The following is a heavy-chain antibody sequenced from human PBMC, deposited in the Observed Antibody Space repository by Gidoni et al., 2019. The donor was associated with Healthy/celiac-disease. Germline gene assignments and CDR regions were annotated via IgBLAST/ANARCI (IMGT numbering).Heavy chain of an antibody. CDR2: IYYSGST. Sequence: QVQLPESGPGLVKPSETLSPTCTVAGGSISSYYCSWIRQPPGKGLEWIGYIYYSGSTNYNPSLKSRVTISVDTSKNQFSLKLSSVTAADTAVYYCARGEWLWKAFDPWGQGTLVTVSS. J-gene: IGHJ5*02. D-gene: IGHD3-3*01. CDR3: ARGEWLWKAFDP. V-gene: IGHV4-59*01. CDR1: GGSISSYY.